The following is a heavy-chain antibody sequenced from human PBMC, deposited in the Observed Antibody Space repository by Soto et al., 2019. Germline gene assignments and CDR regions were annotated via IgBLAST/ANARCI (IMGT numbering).Heavy chain of an antibody. D-gene: IGHD6-19*01. CDR3: ARGGYSSGWYDIDY. Sequence: ASVKVSCKASGYTFTSYGISWVRQAPGQGLEWMGWISAYNGNTNYAQKLQGRVTMTTDTSTSTAYMGLRSLRPDDTAVYYCARGGYSSGWYDIDYWGQGTLVTVSS. CDR2: ISAYNGNT. J-gene: IGHJ4*02. CDR1: GYTFTSYG. V-gene: IGHV1-18*01.